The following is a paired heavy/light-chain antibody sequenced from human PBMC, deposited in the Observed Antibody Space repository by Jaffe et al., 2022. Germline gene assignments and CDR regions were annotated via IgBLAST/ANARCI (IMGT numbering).Heavy chain of an antibody. J-gene: IGHJ6*03. D-gene: IGHD6-13*01. CDR1: GGSFSSDSYY. CDR3: ARVCAEKSSWYVYHYMDV. V-gene: IGHV4-61*02. CDR2: IYSDGSS. Sequence: QVQLQESGPGLVKPSETLSLTCTVSGGSFSSDSYYWSWIRQPAGKGLEWIGRIYSDGSSNYNPSLKSRVTMSADTSKKQFSLRLSSVTATDTAVYYCARVCAEKSSWYVYHYMDVWGKGTTVTVSS.
Light chain of an antibody. CDR3: QQSYSSPPEWT. CDR2: AAS. Sequence: DIQMTQSPSSLSASVGDRVTMTCRASQSISTYLNWYQQKPGKAPKLLIYAASSLQSGVPSRFSGSGSETDFTLTISSLQPEDFVTYYCQQSYSSPPEWTFGQGTRVEIK. V-gene: IGKV1-39*01. CDR1: QSISTY. J-gene: IGKJ1*01.